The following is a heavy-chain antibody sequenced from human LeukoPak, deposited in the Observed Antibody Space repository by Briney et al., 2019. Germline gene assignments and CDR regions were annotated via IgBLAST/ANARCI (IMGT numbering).Heavy chain of an antibody. CDR2: IYYSGST. CDR1: GGSISSGDYY. V-gene: IGHV4-30-4*08. J-gene: IGHJ3*02. CDR3: ARLASDLDAFDI. Sequence: SEALSLTCTVSGGSISSGDYYWSWIRQPPGKGLEWIGYIYYSGSTYYNLSLKSRVTISVDTSKNQFSLKLSSVTAADTAVYYCARLASDLDAFDIWGQGTMVTVSS.